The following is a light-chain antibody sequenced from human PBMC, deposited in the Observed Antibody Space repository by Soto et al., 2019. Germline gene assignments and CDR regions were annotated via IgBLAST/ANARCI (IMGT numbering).Light chain of an antibody. CDR3: CSYAGSYIYV. J-gene: IGLJ1*01. CDR1: SSDVGGYNY. Sequence: QSALTQPLSVSGSPGQSVTISCTGTSSDVGGYNYVSWYQQHPDKAPKVMIYDVTKRPSGVPDRFSGSKSGNTASLTISGLQAEDEADYYCCSYAGSYIYVFGTG. CDR2: DVT. V-gene: IGLV2-11*01.